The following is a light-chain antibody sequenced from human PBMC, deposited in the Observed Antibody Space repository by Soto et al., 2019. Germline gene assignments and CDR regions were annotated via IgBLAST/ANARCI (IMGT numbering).Light chain of an antibody. CDR1: QGIRSW. Sequence: DIQMTQSPSSVSASVGDRVTITCRASQGIRSWLAWYQQKPGKAPKLLIDAASSLQSGVPSRFSGSGSGTDFTLTISSLQPEDFATYYCPQAKSFTWTFGQGTKVEIK. V-gene: IGKV1-12*01. CDR2: AAS. J-gene: IGKJ1*01. CDR3: PQAKSFTWT.